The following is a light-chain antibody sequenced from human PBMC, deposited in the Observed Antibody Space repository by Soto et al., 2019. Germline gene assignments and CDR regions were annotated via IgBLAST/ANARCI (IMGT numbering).Light chain of an antibody. CDR2: GAS. CDR3: QQYNNWPYT. CDR1: QSVSSN. Sequence: EIVMTQSPATLSVSPGERATLSCRASQSVSSNLAWYQQKPGQAPRLLIYGASTRATGIPARFSSSRSGTEFTLTISSHQSEDFAVYYCQQYNNWPYTFGQGTKLEIK. J-gene: IGKJ2*01. V-gene: IGKV3-15*01.